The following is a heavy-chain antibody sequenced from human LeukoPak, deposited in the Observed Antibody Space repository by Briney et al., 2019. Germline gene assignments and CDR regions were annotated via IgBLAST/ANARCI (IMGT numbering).Heavy chain of an antibody. D-gene: IGHD2-2*01. CDR2: ISAYNVNT. Sequence: ASVKVSCKASSYTFFSYGITWVRQAPGQGLEWMGWISAYNVNTNHAQKLQGRVTMTTDTSTSTAYMELRSLRSDDTAVYYCARDMGYCSSTSCSPFDYWGQGTLVTVSS. CDR1: SYTFFSYG. V-gene: IGHV1-18*01. CDR3: ARDMGYCSSTSCSPFDY. J-gene: IGHJ4*02.